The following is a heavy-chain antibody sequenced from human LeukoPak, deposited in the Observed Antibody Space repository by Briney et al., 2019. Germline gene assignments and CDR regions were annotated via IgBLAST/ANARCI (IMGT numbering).Heavy chain of an antibody. J-gene: IGHJ5*02. CDR1: GYSFTSYW. CDR3: ARTFGELLYTVSWFDP. V-gene: IGHV5-51*01. D-gene: IGHD3-10*01. Sequence: GESLKISCKGSGYSFTSYWIGWVRQMPGKGLEWMGIIYPGDSDTRYSPSFQGQVTISADKSISTAYLQWSSLKASDTAMYYCARTFGELLYTVSWFDPWGQGTLVTVSS. CDR2: IYPGDSDT.